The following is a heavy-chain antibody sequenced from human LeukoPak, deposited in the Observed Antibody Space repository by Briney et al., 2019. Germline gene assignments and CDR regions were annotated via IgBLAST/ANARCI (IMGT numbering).Heavy chain of an antibody. CDR2: INPSGGST. D-gene: IGHD6-13*01. J-gene: IGHJ4*02. V-gene: IGHV1-46*01. CDR3: ARDEGRQQLVVY. Sequence: ASVKVSCTASGYTFTSYYMHWVRQAPGQGLEWMGIINPSGGSTSYAQKFQGRVTMTRDTSTSTVYMELSSLRSEDTAVYYCARDEGRQQLVVYWGQGTLVTVSS. CDR1: GYTFTSYY.